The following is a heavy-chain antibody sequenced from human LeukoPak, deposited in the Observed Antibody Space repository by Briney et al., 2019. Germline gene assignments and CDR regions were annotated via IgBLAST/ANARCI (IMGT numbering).Heavy chain of an antibody. J-gene: IGHJ4*02. CDR1: GFTFNAAW. D-gene: IGHD6-6*01. V-gene: IGHV3-15*05. Sequence: NPGGSLRLSCAASGFTFNAAWMTWVRQAPGKGLEWVGRVKTKADGPTDYAAPVKGGFTISRDDSKATVYLQMSSLKTDDTAVYYCAYSSAWDKRFYLDYWGQGTLVTVSS. CDR3: AYSSAWDKRFYLDY. CDR2: VKTKADGPT.